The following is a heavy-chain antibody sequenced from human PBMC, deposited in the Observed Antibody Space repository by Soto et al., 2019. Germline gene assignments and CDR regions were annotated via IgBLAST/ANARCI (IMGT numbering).Heavy chain of an antibody. CDR3: VRGSNAWIGVDY. CDR2: INTYGSSR. CDR1: GFTFSSYW. J-gene: IGHJ4*02. D-gene: IGHD6-19*01. Sequence: EVQLVESGGGLVQPGGSLRLSCEVSGFTFSSYWKHWVRQAPGKGLVWVARINTYGSSRTYADSVEGRFTISRDNAKNTLYLQMHSLRDEDTAVYFCVRGSNAWIGVDYWGQGTLATVSS. V-gene: IGHV3-74*01.